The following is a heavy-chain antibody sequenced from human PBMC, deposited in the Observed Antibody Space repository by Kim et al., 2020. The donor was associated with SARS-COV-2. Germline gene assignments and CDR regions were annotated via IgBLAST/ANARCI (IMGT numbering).Heavy chain of an antibody. D-gene: IGHD1-26*01. CDR2: IGNTGRTI. J-gene: IGHJ4*02. CDR1: GFTFSNYE. V-gene: IGHV3-48*03. CDR3: ARDRLGATGYFDH. Sequence: GGSLRLSCVVSGFTFSNYEMSWVRQAPGKGLEWISHIGNTGRTIYYADSARGRFTISRDNARNSLFLQMNSLRADDTAVYYCARDRLGATGYFDHWGQGSLVTVSS.